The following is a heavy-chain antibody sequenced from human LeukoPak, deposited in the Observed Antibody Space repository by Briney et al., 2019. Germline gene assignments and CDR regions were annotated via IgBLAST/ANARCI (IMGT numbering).Heavy chain of an antibody. Sequence: GTSLRLSCTASGISFSSHGMHWVRQGPGKGLVWVSRINSDGSSIRYAASVKGRFTISRDNAKNTLYLQMNSLRAEDTAVYYCAGEPGSSAGVVPAYWGQGTLVTVSS. J-gene: IGHJ4*02. CDR1: GISFSSHG. V-gene: IGHV3-74*01. CDR3: AGEPGSSAGVVPAY. D-gene: IGHD3-3*01. CDR2: INSDGSSI.